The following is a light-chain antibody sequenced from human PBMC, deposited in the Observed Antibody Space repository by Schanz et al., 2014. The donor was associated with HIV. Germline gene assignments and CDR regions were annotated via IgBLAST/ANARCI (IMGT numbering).Light chain of an antibody. Sequence: DIQMTQSPSTLSASVGDGVTITCRASQNIDNWLAWYQQKPGKAPKLLIYAASSLQSGVPSRFSGSGSGTEFTLTISSLRPEDLATYYCQRLNGYPFFGPGTKVDIK. J-gene: IGKJ3*01. CDR1: QNIDNW. CDR3: QRLNGYPF. V-gene: IGKV1-9*01. CDR2: AAS.